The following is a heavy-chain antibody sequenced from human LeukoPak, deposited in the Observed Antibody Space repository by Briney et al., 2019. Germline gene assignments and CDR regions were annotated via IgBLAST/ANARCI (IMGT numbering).Heavy chain of an antibody. D-gene: IGHD3-10*01. CDR1: GFAFNTYA. CDR3: AREIFGSGSYPGF. Sequence: GGSLRLSCAASGFAFNTYAMHWVRQAPGQGLEWVALIWHDGSHKFYSNSVRGQFTISRDNSNNTVSLQMNNLRPEDTAVYYCAREIFGSGSYPGFWGQGTLVTVSS. J-gene: IGHJ4*02. V-gene: IGHV3-33*01. CDR2: IWHDGSHK.